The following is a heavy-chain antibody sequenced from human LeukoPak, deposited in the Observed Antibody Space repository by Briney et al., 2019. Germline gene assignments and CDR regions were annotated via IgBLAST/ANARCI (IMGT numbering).Heavy chain of an antibody. Sequence: GESLKISCKGFRYSLSTYWIGWVRQMPGRGLEWMGIIYPGDYTTQYTSSFQGQVTISVDKSTGTAYLQWSSLKAPDTAMYYCASRDYGSTWSDPWGQGTLVTVSS. CDR2: IYPGDYTT. J-gene: IGHJ5*02. V-gene: IGHV5-51*01. D-gene: IGHD4/OR15-4a*01. CDR3: ASRDYGSTWSDP. CDR1: RYSLSTYW.